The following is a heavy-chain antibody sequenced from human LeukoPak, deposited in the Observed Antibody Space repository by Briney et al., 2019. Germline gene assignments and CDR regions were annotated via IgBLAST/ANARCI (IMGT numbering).Heavy chain of an antibody. J-gene: IGHJ5*02. V-gene: IGHV3-30*04. Sequence: QPGGSLRLSCAASGFTFNNYAMHWARQAPGKGLEWVALISYDGSSKYYADSVKGRFTISRDNSKNTLYLQMHSLRGEDAAVYYCARGLDSSSWLNWFDPWGQGTLVTVSS. CDR2: ISYDGSSK. CDR1: GFTFNNYA. D-gene: IGHD6-13*01. CDR3: ARGLDSSSWLNWFDP.